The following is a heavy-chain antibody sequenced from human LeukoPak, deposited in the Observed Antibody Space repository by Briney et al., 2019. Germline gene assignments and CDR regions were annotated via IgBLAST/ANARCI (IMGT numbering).Heavy chain of an antibody. CDR3: AREFAGVSDAFDI. CDR2: INPNSGGT. V-gene: IGHV1-2*02. J-gene: IGHJ3*02. CDR1: GYTFTGYY. D-gene: IGHD3-16*01. Sequence: ASVKVSCKASGYTFTGYYMNWVRQAPGQGLEWMGWINPNSGGTNYAQKFQGRVTMTRDTSISTAYMELSRPRSDDTAVYYCAREFAGVSDAFDIWGQGTMVTVSS.